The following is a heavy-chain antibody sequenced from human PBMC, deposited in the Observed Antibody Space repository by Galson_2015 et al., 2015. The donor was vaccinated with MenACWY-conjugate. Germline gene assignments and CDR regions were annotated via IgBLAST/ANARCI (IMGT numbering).Heavy chain of an antibody. Sequence: SLRLSCAASGLTVSSFYMTWVRQAPGKGLEWVSVVYSGGSKHYANAVRGRFTISRDDAENTLYLQMDGLRADDTAVYFCVRGSSGWRGMDIWGQGTTVTVSS. CDR2: VYSGGSK. CDR1: GLTVSSFY. V-gene: IGHV3-66*01. CDR3: VRGSSGWRGMDI. J-gene: IGHJ6*02. D-gene: IGHD6-19*01.